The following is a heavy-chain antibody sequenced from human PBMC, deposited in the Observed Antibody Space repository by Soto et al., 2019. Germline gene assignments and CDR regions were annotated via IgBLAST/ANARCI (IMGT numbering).Heavy chain of an antibody. CDR1: GFTFRDYY. CDR3: ARAGSPRMYGGTSWVPFDI. V-gene: IGHV3-72*01. D-gene: IGHD4-17*01. J-gene: IGHJ3*02. Sequence: GGSLRLSCAASGFTFRDYYMSWIRQAPGKGLEWVGRIRNKANSYSTEYAASVRGRFTVSRDDSKKSVDLQMNSLKIEDTAVYYCARAGSPRMYGGTSWVPFDIWGQGTMVTVSS. CDR2: IRNKANSYST.